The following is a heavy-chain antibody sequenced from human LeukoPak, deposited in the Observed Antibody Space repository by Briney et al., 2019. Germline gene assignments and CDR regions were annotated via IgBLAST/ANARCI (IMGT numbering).Heavy chain of an antibody. D-gene: IGHD6-13*01. CDR1: GYTFTTYD. J-gene: IGHJ4*02. V-gene: IGHV1-8*01. CDR2: VNTVNGYA. Sequence: ASVKVSCKASGYTFTTYDITWVRQATGQGLEWMGWVNTVNGYAGYGQKFQGRVTMTRDTSMNTAYMELSSLRSDDTAVYYCTRDLNAAAGTGYWGQGTLVTVSS. CDR3: TRDLNAAAGTGY.